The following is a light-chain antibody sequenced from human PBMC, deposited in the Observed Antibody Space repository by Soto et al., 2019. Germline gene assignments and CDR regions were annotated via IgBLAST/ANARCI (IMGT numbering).Light chain of an antibody. CDR2: GAS. CDR3: QKLNAYPPWT. Sequence: LTQSPGTLSLSPGERATLSCRASQSVSSSNLAWYQQKPGRAPKLLIFGASTLQSGVPSRFSGSGSGTDFTLTISSLQPEDFATYFCQKLNAYPPWTCGQGTKVDIK. J-gene: IGKJ1*01. V-gene: IGKV1-9*01. CDR1: QSVSSSN.